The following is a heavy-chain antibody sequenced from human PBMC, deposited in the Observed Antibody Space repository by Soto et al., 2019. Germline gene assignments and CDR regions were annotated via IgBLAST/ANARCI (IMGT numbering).Heavy chain of an antibody. J-gene: IGHJ2*01. CDR2: IYYSGST. D-gene: IGHD2-15*01. Sequence: QVQLQESGPGLVKPSQTLSLTCTVSGGSISSGGNYWSWIRQHPGKGLEWIGYIYYSGSTYYNPSLKRPVTISVDTSQNQFSLQLSSVTAADTAVYYCARDPSVANYWYFDLWGRGTLVTVSS. CDR1: GGSISSGGNY. CDR3: ARDPSVANYWYFDL. V-gene: IGHV4-31*01.